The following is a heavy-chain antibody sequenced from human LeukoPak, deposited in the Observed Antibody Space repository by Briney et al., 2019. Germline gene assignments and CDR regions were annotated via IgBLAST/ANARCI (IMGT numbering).Heavy chain of an antibody. CDR2: IDPSDSYT. CDR3: ASPLGTVTIGH. D-gene: IGHD4-17*01. J-gene: IGHJ4*02. CDR1: GYSFSSYR. Sequence: PGESLKISWKGSGYSFSSYRISWVRQMPGKGLEWMGRIDPSDSYTNYSPSFQGHVTISADKSISTAYLQWSSLKASDTAMYYCASPLGTVTIGHWGQGTLVTVSS. V-gene: IGHV5-10-1*01.